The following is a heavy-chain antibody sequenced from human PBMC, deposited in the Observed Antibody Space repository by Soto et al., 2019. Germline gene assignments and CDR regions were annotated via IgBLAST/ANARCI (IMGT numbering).Heavy chain of an antibody. CDR3: ARGRTVRDHDDFDL. CDR1: GFTFSSSS. D-gene: IGHD2-21*01. Sequence: GGSLRLSCAASGFTFSSSSMHWVRQAPGKGLEWVAAMSYDGNSKYFADSVKGRFTISRDNSKNTLSLQMNSLGAEDSAVYYCARGRTVRDHDDFDLWGQGTLVTVSS. CDR2: MSYDGNSK. J-gene: IGHJ4*02. V-gene: IGHV3-30-3*01.